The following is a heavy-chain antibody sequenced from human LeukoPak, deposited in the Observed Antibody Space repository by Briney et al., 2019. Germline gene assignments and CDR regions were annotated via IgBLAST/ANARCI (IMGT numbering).Heavy chain of an antibody. CDR1: GFTFSSYG. V-gene: IGHV3-30*18. J-gene: IGHJ6*03. CDR2: ISYDGSNK. D-gene: IGHD6-13*01. Sequence: GGSLRLSCAASGFTFSSYGMHWVRQAPGKGLEWVAVISYDGSNKYYADSVKGRFTISGDNSKNTLYLQMNSLRAEDTAVYYCAKGSGAYSSSWYYYYYMDVWGKGTTVTVSS. CDR3: AKGSGAYSSSWYYYYYMDV.